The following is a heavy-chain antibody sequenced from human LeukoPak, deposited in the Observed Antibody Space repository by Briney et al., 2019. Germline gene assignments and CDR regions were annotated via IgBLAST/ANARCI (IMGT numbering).Heavy chain of an antibody. D-gene: IGHD3-22*01. J-gene: IGHJ4*02. CDR3: ARARTYYYDSSGYYGY. CDR1: GGSFSGYY. CDR2: INHSGST. Sequence: SETLSLTCAVYGGSFSGYYWSWIRQPPGKGLEWIGEINHSGSTNYNPSLKSRVTISVDTSKNQFSRKLSSVTAADTAVYYCARARTYYYDSSGYYGYWGQGTLATVSS. V-gene: IGHV4-34*01.